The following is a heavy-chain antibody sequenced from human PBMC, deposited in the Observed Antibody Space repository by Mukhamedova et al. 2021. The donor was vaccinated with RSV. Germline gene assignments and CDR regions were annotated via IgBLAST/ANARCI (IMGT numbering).Heavy chain of an antibody. D-gene: IGHD1-1*01. J-gene: IGHJ4*02. Sequence: GWLALIYWNNEKRYSPSLKNRLTITKDTSKTQVVLTMTNMDPVDTATYYCAHRLGELAAPFDYWGPGTLVTVSS. V-gene: IGHV2-5*01. CDR2: IYWNNEK. CDR3: AHRLGELAAPFDY.